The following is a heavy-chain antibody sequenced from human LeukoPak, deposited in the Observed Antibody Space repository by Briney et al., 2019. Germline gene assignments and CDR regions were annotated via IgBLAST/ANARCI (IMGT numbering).Heavy chain of an antibody. CDR2: ISSSGSTI. J-gene: IGHJ6*04. D-gene: IGHD3-10*02. Sequence: SGGSLRLSCAASGFSFSSYEMNWGRQAPGKGLGWVSYISSSGSTIYYADSVKGRFTISRDNAKNSLYLQMNSLRAEDTAVYYCAELGITMIGGVWGKGTTVTISS. CDR1: GFSFSSYE. V-gene: IGHV3-48*03. CDR3: AELGITMIGGV.